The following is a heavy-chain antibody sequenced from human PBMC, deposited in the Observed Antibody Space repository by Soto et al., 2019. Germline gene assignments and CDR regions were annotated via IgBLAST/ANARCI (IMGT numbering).Heavy chain of an antibody. CDR3: ASRYTYSWDSYFNY. CDR2: IYHSGTT. Sequence: QVQLQASGPGLVKPSGTLSLTCTVSGDSISSNNWWSWVRQSPGKGLEWIGDIYHSGTTYYNPSLKRRVTLSMDMSKNQFSLKLSSVTAADTAVYYCASRYTYSWDSYFNYWGQGTLVTVSS. V-gene: IGHV4-4*02. D-gene: IGHD6-13*01. J-gene: IGHJ4*02. CDR1: GDSISSNNW.